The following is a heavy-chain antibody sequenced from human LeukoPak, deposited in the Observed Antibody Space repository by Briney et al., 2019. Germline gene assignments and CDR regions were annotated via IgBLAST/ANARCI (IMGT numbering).Heavy chain of an antibody. Sequence: SVKVSCKASGGTFSSYAIIWVRQAPGQGLEWMGRIIPILGIANYAQKFQGRVTITADKSTSTAYMELSSLRSEDTAVYYCARDDHGGNSYYYYGMDVWGQGTTVTVSS. CDR1: GGTFSSYA. J-gene: IGHJ6*02. V-gene: IGHV1-69*04. CDR3: ARDDHGGNSYYYYGMDV. D-gene: IGHD4-23*01. CDR2: IIPILGIA.